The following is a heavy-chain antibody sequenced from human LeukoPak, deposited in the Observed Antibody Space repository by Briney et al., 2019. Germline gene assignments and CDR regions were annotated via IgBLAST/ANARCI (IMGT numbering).Heavy chain of an antibody. V-gene: IGHV3-48*01. CDR2: IGTSTTTI. Sequence: GGSLRLSCTASGFTFGDYAMNWVRQPPGKGLEWVSNIGTSTTTIYYADSVKGRFTIPRDNAKNSLYLQMNSLRADDTAVYYCARFAAGGSYYYYMDVWGKGTTVTVSS. D-gene: IGHD6-25*01. CDR3: ARFAAGGSYYYYMDV. J-gene: IGHJ6*03. CDR1: GFTFGDYA.